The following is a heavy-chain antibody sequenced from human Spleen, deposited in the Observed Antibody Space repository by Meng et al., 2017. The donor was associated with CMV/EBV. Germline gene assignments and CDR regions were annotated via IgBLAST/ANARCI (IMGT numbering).Heavy chain of an antibody. Sequence: GESLKISCAASGFTFSSYAMHWVRQAPGKGLEWVAVISYDGSNKYYADSVKGRFTISRDNSKNTLYLQMNSLRAEDTAVYYCDNFDYWGQGTLVTVSS. CDR2: ISYDGSNK. CDR1: GFTFSSYA. CDR3: DNFDY. V-gene: IGHV3-30-3*01. J-gene: IGHJ4*02.